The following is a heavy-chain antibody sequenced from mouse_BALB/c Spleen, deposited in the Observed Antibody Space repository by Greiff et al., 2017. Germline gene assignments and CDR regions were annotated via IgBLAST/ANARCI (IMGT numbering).Heavy chain of an antibody. CDR2: IYPYNGGT. CDR3: ARSNYGRNYAMDY. D-gene: IGHD1-1*01. CDR1: GYTFTDYN. V-gene: IGHV1S29*02. J-gene: IGHJ4*01. Sequence: VQLQQSGPELVKPGASVKISCKASGYTFTDYNMHWVKQSHGKSLEWIGYIYPYNGGTGYNQKFKDKATLTADKSSSTAYMQLSSLTSEDSAVYYCARSNYGRNYAMDYWGQGTSVTVSS.